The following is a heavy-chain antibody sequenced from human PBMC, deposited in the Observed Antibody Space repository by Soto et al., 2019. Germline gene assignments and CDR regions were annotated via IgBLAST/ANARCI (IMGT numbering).Heavy chain of an antibody. CDR1: GFTFSSYG. Sequence: GGSLRLSCAVSGFTFSSYGMHWVRQAPGKGLEWVAVIWYDGSNKYYADSVKGRFTISRDNSKNTLYLQMNSLRAEDTAVYYCARTHYYDSSGLYYFDYWGQGTLVTVSS. D-gene: IGHD3-22*01. CDR3: ARTHYYDSSGLYYFDY. CDR2: IWYDGSNK. V-gene: IGHV3-33*01. J-gene: IGHJ4*02.